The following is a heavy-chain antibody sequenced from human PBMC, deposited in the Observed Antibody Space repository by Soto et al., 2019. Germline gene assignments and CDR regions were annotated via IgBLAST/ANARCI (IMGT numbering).Heavy chain of an antibody. CDR3: TTDSILAPLFH. D-gene: IGHD3-3*02. V-gene: IGHV4-59*12. J-gene: IGHJ4*02. CDR2: IYYSGST. Sequence: SETLSLTCTVSGGSISSYYWSWIRQPPGKGLEWIGYIYYSGSTNYNPSLKSRVTISVDTSNNQFSLKLSSVTAADTAVYYCTTDSILAPLFHWGQGTLVTVSS. CDR1: GGSISSYY.